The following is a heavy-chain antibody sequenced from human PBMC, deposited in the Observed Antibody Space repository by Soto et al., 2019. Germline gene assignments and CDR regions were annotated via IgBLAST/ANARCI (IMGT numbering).Heavy chain of an antibody. J-gene: IGHJ6*03. V-gene: IGHV4-34*01. Sequence: SEPLSLRCVVSGGTLGDYVGSWIRKHPGMALEWIGEINHLGSINYNPSLKSRVTMSVDTSKNQFSLTLNSVTAADTATYYCARGGISHWAYFYYMDVWDRGTTVTGS. CDR2: INHLGSI. D-gene: IGHD2-21*01. CDR1: GGTLGDYV. CDR3: ARGGISHWAYFYYMDV.